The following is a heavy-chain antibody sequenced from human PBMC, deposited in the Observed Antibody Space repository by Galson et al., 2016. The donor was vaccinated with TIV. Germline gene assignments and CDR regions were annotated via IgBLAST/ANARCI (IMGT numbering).Heavy chain of an antibody. CDR3: PRDRVVVATYYYYYYGMDV. D-gene: IGHD3-22*01. Sequence: SLRLSCAASGLSVSINYMTWVRQAPGKGLEWVSLISDGGNTYYPDSVKGRFTISRDNSKNTLYLQMNSLRVEDTAVYYFPRDRVVVATYYYYYYGMDVWGQGTAVTVSS. CDR1: GLSVSINY. J-gene: IGHJ6*02. V-gene: IGHV3-66*02. CDR2: ISDGGNT.